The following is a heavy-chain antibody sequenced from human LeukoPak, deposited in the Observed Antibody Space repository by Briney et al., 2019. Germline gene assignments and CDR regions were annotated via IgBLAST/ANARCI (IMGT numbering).Heavy chain of an antibody. V-gene: IGHV3-30*03. CDR1: GFSFSSFG. CDR3: RSIMGGGGVIGTNYYYYGMDV. CDR2: ISYDGSNK. J-gene: IGHJ6*02. D-gene: IGHD3-16*02. Sequence: GGSLRLSCVASGFSFSSFGMHWVRQAPGKGLEWVAVISYDGSNKFYADSVKGRFTISRDNSKNTLYRQMNSLRAEDTAELCARSIMGGGGVIGTNYYYYGMDVWGQGTTVTVSS.